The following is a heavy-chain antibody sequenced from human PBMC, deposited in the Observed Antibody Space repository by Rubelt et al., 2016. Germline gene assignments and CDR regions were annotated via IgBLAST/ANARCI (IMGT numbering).Heavy chain of an antibody. CDR2: VRYDGRNK. Sequence: QVQLVESGGGVVQPGGSLRLSCAASGFVFSSYGIHWVCQAPGKGLEWVASVRYDGRNKNYADSVRGRFTISRDKSKNMVFLQMNSLGVEDTAVYYCAKISSSAMWFFDYWGQGTLVTVSS. CDR3: AKISSSAMWFFDY. CDR1: GFVFSSYG. V-gene: IGHV3-30*02. J-gene: IGHJ4*02. D-gene: IGHD6-19*01.